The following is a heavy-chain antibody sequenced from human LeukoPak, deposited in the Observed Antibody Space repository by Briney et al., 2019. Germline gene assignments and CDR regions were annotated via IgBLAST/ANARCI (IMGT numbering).Heavy chain of an antibody. CDR1: GVSISSSSYY. V-gene: IGHV4-39*07. CDR2: IYYSGSP. CDR3: ARPLYGDYMQIDY. Sequence: SETLSLTCTGSGVSISSSSYYWGWIRQPPGKGLEWIGSIYYSGSPYYNPSLKSRVTISVDTSKNQFSLKLSSVTAADTAVYYCARPLYGDYMQIDYWGQGTLVTVSS. D-gene: IGHD4-17*01. J-gene: IGHJ4*02.